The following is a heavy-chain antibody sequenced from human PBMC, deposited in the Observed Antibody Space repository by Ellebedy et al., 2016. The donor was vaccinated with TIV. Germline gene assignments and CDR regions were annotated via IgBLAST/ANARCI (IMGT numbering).Heavy chain of an antibody. CDR2: ISSSSSYI. Sequence: GESLKISCAASGFNVSSYYMTWVRQAPGKGLEWVSSISSSSSYIYYADSVKGRFTISRDNAKNSLYLQMNSLRAEDTAVYYCARDRTAGIPLYYYYGMDVWGQGTTVTVSS. CDR1: GFNVSSYY. D-gene: IGHD6-19*01. V-gene: IGHV3-21*01. J-gene: IGHJ6*02. CDR3: ARDRTAGIPLYYYYGMDV.